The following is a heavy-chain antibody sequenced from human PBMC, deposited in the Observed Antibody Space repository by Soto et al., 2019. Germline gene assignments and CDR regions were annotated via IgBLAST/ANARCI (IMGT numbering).Heavy chain of an antibody. D-gene: IGHD6-19*01. Sequence: EVQLLESGGSLVQPGGSLRLSCAVSGFIFSNYPMSWVRQAPGKGLEWVSSVSPSGSNTYYGDSVKGRFTMSRDNSENRLHLQMDSLRAEDTAVYFCARRDSSGWYSLDYWGQGTLVTVSS. V-gene: IGHV3-23*01. J-gene: IGHJ4*02. CDR3: ARRDSSGWYSLDY. CDR1: GFIFSNYP. CDR2: VSPSGSNT.